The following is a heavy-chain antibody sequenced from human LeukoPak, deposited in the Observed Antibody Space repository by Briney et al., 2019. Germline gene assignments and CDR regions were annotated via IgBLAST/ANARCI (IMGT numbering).Heavy chain of an antibody. CDR3: AKDASGKVLENFDY. D-gene: IGHD3-3*01. Sequence: GGSLRLSCAASGFTFSSYSMNWVRQAPGKGLEWVSSISSSGTYIYYPDSLKGRFTISRDNAKNSLYLQMNSLRAEDTAVYYCAKDASGKVLENFDYWGQGTLVTVSS. CDR2: ISSSGTYI. V-gene: IGHV3-21*01. CDR1: GFTFSSYS. J-gene: IGHJ4*02.